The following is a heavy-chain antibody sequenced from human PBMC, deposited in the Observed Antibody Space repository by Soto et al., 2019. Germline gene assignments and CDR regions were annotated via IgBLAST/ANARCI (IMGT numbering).Heavy chain of an antibody. CDR2: IYYSGST. J-gene: IGHJ4*02. CDR1: GGSVSSGSYY. CDR3: ARDLSGDI. D-gene: IGHD7-27*01. Sequence: QVQLQESGPGLVKPSETLSLTCTVSGGSVSSGSYYWSWIRQPPGKGLEWIGYIYYSGSTNYNPSLKSRVTISVDTSNNQFSLKLSSVTAADTAVYYCARDLSGDIWGQGTLVTVSS. V-gene: IGHV4-61*01.